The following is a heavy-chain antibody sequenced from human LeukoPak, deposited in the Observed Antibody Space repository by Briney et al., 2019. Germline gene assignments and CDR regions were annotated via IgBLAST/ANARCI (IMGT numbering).Heavy chain of an antibody. J-gene: IGHJ4*02. CDR3: ARDYGSGSYYNTAY. V-gene: IGHV3-7*01. CDR1: GFTFSVYW. Sequence: GGSLRLPCAASGFTFSVYWMSWVRQAPGKGLEWVANIKEDGSEQYYVDSVKGRFTISRDNAKSSLYLQMNSLRAEDTAVYYCARDYGSGSYYNTAYWGQGTLVTVSS. D-gene: IGHD3-10*01. CDR2: IKEDGSEQ.